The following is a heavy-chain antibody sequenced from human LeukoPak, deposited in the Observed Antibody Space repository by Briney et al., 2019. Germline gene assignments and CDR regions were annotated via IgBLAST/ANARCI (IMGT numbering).Heavy chain of an antibody. J-gene: IGHJ4*02. D-gene: IGHD7-27*01. CDR2: IYHRGNT. CDR1: GDSLNNNNW. CDR3: ARDLGRYFDS. V-gene: IGHV4-4*02. Sequence: PSGTLSLTCAVSGDSLNNNNWWSWVRQPPGEGLEWIGEIYHRGNTNYNPSLKSRVTISVEKSKNQFSLKLSSVTAADTAVYYCARDLGRYFDSWGQGTLVTVSS.